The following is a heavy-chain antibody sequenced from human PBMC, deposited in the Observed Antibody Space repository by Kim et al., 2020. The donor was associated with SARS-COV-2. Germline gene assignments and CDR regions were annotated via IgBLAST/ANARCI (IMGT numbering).Heavy chain of an antibody. V-gene: IGHV3-33*01. D-gene: IGHD2-2*01. Sequence: GGSLRRSCAASGFTFSSYGMHWVRQAPGKGLEWVAVIWYDGSNKYYADSVKGRFTISRDNSKNTLYLQMNSLRAEDTAVYYCARNRYCSSTSCDDDFDIWGQGTMVTVSS. J-gene: IGHJ3*02. CDR2: IWYDGSNK. CDR3: ARNRYCSSTSCDDDFDI. CDR1: GFTFSSYG.